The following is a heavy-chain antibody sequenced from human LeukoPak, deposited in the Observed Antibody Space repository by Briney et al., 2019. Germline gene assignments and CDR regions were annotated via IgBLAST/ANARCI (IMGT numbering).Heavy chain of an antibody. Sequence: ASVKVSCKASGYTFSSYGISWVRQAPGQGLEWMGWISAYNGNTNYAQKLQGRVTMTTDTSTSTAYMELRSPRSDDTAVYYCARDRGGNDYGDYWGQGTLVTVSS. CDR1: GYTFSSYG. D-gene: IGHD4/OR15-4a*01. CDR3: ARDRGGNDYGDY. J-gene: IGHJ4*02. CDR2: ISAYNGNT. V-gene: IGHV1-18*01.